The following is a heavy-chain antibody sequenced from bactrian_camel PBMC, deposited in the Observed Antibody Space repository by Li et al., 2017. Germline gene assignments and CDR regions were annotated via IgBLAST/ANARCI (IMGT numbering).Heavy chain of an antibody. J-gene: IGHJ4*01. CDR1: RYTYKRNC. CDR2: LWIGGATT. CDR3: AEGRGSRGEHCYSLNY. V-gene: IGHV3S1*01. Sequence: QLESGGGSVQAGGSLRLSCAAGRYTYKRNCMGWFRQRPGKDREGLAVLWIGGATTTYADSVKGRFTISQDNAENTLFLHMNSLEPEDTATYYCAEGRGSRGEHCYSLNYWGQGTQVTVS. D-gene: IGHD6*01.